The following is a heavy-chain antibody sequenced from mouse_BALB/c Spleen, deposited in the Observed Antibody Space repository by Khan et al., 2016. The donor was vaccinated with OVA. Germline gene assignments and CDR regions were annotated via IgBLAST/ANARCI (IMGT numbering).Heavy chain of an antibody. J-gene: IGHJ2*01. D-gene: IGHD1-1*01. CDR1: GYSFTGYF. V-gene: IGHV1-20*02. CDR3: ARKNGSDFDY. CDR2: INPHIGET. Sequence: VQLKESGPELVKPGASVKISCKASGYSFTGYFMNWVMQSHGKSLVWFGRINPHIGETLYNQKFKGKATLTVDESSRTVHMELRSLASEDSAVYYCARKNGSDFDYWGQGTTLTVSS.